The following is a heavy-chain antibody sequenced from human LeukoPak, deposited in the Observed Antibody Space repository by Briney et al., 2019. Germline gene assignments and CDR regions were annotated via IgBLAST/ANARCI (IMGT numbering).Heavy chain of an antibody. CDR2: ISSSSRYI. D-gene: IGHD2-2*01. V-gene: IGHV3-21*01. Sequence: GGSLRLSCAASGFTFSSYSMNWVRQAPGKGPEWVSSISSSSRYIYYADSMKGRFTISRDNAKNSLYLQMDSLRAEDTAVYYCARETYCTNTSCPIGDHFDYWGQGTLVTVSS. CDR3: ARETYCTNTSCPIGDHFDY. J-gene: IGHJ4*02. CDR1: GFTFSSYS.